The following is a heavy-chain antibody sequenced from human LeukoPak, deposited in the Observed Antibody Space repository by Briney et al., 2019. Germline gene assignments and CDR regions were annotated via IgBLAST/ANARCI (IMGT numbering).Heavy chain of an antibody. CDR1: GYSISSNYY. J-gene: IGHJ4*02. D-gene: IGHD1-26*01. CDR3: ARGKSRGSHIDY. CDR2: IYHSGST. V-gene: IGHV4-38-2*02. Sequence: SETLSLTCIVSGYSISSNYYWGWIRQPPGKGLEWIGSIYHSGSTYYNPSLKSRVTISVDTSKNQFSLKLRSVTAADTAVYFCARGKSRGSHIDYWGQGTLITVSS.